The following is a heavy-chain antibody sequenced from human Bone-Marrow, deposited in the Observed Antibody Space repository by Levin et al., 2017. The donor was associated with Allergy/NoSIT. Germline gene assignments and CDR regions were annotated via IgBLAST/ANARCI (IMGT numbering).Heavy chain of an antibody. V-gene: IGHV3-53*01. CDR2: IYSGGST. D-gene: IGHD3-16*01. J-gene: IGHJ4*02. CDR1: GFTVSSNY. CDR3: AREGYDYVWGRFSGY. Sequence: GGSLRLSCAASGFTVSSNYMSWVRQAPGKGLEWVSVIYSGGSTYYADSVKGRFTISRDNSKNTLYLQMNSLRAEDTAVYYCAREGYDYVWGRFSGYWGQGTLVTVSS.